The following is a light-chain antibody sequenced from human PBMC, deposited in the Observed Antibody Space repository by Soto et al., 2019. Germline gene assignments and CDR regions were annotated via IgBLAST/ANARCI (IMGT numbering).Light chain of an antibody. CDR2: DVS. CDR3: NSYTSGSTWV. CDR1: SSDVGGYNY. J-gene: IGLJ3*02. V-gene: IGLV2-14*01. Sequence: QPVLTQPASVSGSPGQSITISCTGTSSDVGGYNYVCWFQQHPGKAPKLMIYDVSNRPSGVSNRFSGSKSGNTASLTISGLQAEDEADYYCNSYTSGSTWVFGGGTKLTVL.